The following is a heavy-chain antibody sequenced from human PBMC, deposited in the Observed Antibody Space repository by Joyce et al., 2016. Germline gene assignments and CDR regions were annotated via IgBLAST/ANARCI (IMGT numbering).Heavy chain of an antibody. CDR2: IRDKGLGETT. CDR1: GFTFGDYT. V-gene: IGHV3-49*04. CDR3: ATNAYCDRACFKYFQF. J-gene: IGHJ1*01. D-gene: IGHD2-21*01. Sequence: EVQLVESGGGLVQPGRSLRLSCTGSGFTFGDYTLSWVRQAPGKGLEWGGYIRDKGLGETTEYAASVEGRFTISRDESKSIVYLQMNSLKTEDTAVYYCATNAYCDRACFKYFQFWGRGTQVTVSS.